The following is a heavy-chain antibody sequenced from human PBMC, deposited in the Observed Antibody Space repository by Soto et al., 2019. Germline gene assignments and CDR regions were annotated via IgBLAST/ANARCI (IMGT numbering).Heavy chain of an antibody. CDR2: ISYDGSNK. CDR1: GFTFSNYA. J-gene: IGHJ4*02. D-gene: IGHD2-8*02. CDR3: AREDTGSFDY. Sequence: QVQLVESGGGVVQPGRSLRLSCAASGFTFSNYAMHWVRQAPGKGLEWVAVISYDGSNKYYADSVKGRFTISRDNSKNTMSVQMNGLRAEDTAVYYCAREDTGSFDYWGQGTLVTVSS. V-gene: IGHV3-30-3*01.